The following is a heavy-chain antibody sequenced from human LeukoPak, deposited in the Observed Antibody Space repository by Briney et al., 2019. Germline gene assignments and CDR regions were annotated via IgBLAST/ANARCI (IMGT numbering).Heavy chain of an antibody. CDR2: IYSGSIT. CDR1: GFTVSDIY. D-gene: IGHD2-15*01. V-gene: IGHV3-53*04. Sequence: GESLKISCAVSGFTVSDIYMSWVRQAPGKGLEWVSLIYSGSITYYADSVKGRFTISRHNSRNTFYLQMNSLRPEDTAVYYCARDQRGGWLDPWGQGTLVTVSS. CDR3: ARDQRGGWLDP. J-gene: IGHJ5*02.